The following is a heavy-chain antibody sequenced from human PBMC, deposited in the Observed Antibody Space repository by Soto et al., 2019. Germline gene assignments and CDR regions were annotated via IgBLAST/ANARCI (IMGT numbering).Heavy chain of an antibody. CDR3: ASAASGYSYGASSY. Sequence: SETLSLTCAVSGGSISSGGYSWSWIRQPPGKGLEWIGYIYHSGSTYYNPSLKSRVTISVDRSKNQFSLKLCSVTAADTAVYYCASAASGYSYGASSYWGQGTLVTVS. D-gene: IGHD5-18*01. V-gene: IGHV4-30-2*01. CDR2: IYHSGST. J-gene: IGHJ4*02. CDR1: GGSISSGGYS.